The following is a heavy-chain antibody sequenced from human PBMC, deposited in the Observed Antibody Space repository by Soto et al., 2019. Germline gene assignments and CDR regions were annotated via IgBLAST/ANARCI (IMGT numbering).Heavy chain of an antibody. Sequence: SVKVSCKASGGTFSSYTISWVRQAPGQGLEWMGRIIPILGIANYAQKFQGRVTITADKSTSTAYMELSSLRSEDTAVYYCAREGYCSSTSCKRTSYYYYYGMDVWGQGTTVTVSS. J-gene: IGHJ6*02. CDR2: IIPILGIA. CDR1: GGTFSSYT. V-gene: IGHV1-69*04. D-gene: IGHD2-2*01. CDR3: AREGYCSSTSCKRTSYYYYYGMDV.